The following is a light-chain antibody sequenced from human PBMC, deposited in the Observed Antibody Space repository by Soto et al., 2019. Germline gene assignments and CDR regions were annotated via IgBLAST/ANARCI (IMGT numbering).Light chain of an antibody. CDR2: GNT. CDR1: FSNIGENYE. Sequence: QSVLTQPPSVSGAPGHRVTISCNGSFSNIGENYEVHWYQQLPGTAPKLLIYGNTNRPSGVPDRFSASKSGTSASLTISELHPGDQADFYCQTYDSKLDGSVFGGGTKLTVL. V-gene: IGLV1-40*01. J-gene: IGLJ3*02. CDR3: QTYDSKLDGSV.